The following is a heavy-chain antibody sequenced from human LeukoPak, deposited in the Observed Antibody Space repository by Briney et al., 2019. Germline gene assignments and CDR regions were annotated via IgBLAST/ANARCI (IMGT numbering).Heavy chain of an antibody. CDR3: AREVHGGIAVAGRWAWFDP. D-gene: IGHD6-19*01. CDR1: GFTFSDHY. Sequence: GGSLRLSCAASGFTFSDHYMDWVRQAPGKGLEWVGRTRNKANSYTTEYAASVKGRFTISRDDSKNSLYLQMNSLKTEDTAVYYCAREVHGGIAVAGRWAWFDPWGQGTLVTVSS. J-gene: IGHJ5*02. V-gene: IGHV3-72*01. CDR2: TRNKANSYTT.